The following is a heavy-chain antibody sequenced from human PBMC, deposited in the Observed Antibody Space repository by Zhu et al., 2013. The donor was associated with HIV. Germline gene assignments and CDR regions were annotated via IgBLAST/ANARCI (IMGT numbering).Heavy chain of an antibody. J-gene: IGHJ5*02. CDR1: GGSFSGYY. D-gene: IGHD2-15*01. CDR3: ARGRVTYPAGYWFDP. CDR2: INHSGST. Sequence: QVQLQQWGAGLLKPSETLSLTCAVYGGSFSGYYWSWIRQPPGKGLEWIGEINHSGSTNYNPSLKSRVTISVDTSKNQFSLKLSSVTAADTAVYYCARGRVTYPAGYWFDPWGQGTLVTVSS. V-gene: IGHV4-34*01.